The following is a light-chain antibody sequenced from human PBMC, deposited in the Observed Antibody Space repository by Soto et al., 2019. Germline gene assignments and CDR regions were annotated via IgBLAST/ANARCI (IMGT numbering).Light chain of an antibody. J-gene: IGKJ2*01. V-gene: IGKV3-20*01. CDR2: GPS. Sequence: EFVLTQSPDTLSLPPGERATLSCRASQTVTSSNVAWYQQKPGQAPRPLVYGPSTRATGVPDRFSGSGSGTDFTLTISRLEPEDFAVYYCQQYGSSMYTFGQGTKLEIK. CDR3: QQYGSSMYT. CDR1: QTVTSSN.